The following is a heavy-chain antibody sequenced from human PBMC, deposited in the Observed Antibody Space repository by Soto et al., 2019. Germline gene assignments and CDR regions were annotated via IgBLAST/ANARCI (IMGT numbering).Heavy chain of an antibody. V-gene: IGHV4-4*02. D-gene: IGHD5-18*01. CDR3: PMRNTVMGGQTFDY. CDR1: GGSINSSNW. CDR2: IYNSGST. J-gene: IGHJ4*02. Sequence: QVQLQESGPGLVKPSGTLSLTCAVSGGSINSSNWWSWVRQPPGKRLAWIGEIYNSGSTNYNPSLQRRVTISVDKSKKQFSLTLSSVPAADTAVYYCPMRNTVMGGQTFDYWGQGTLVTVSS.